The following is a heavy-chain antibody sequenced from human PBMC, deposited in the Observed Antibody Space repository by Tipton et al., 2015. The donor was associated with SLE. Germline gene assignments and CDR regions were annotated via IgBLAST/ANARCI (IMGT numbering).Heavy chain of an antibody. V-gene: IGHV3-74*01. CDR1: GFTFSSYW. J-gene: IGHJ3*02. CDR3: ARDRRVAVAGGRFSSDPFDI. D-gene: IGHD6-19*01. CDR2: INTDGSSI. Sequence: SLRLSCAASGFTFSSYWMHWVRQVPGKGLVWVSRINTDGSSITYADSVKGRFTISRDNAKNTLYPQMNSLRVEDMAVYYCARDRRVAVAGGRFSSDPFDIWGQGTMVTVSS.